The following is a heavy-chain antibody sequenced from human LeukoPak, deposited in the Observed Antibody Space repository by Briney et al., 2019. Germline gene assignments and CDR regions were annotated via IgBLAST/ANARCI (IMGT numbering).Heavy chain of an antibody. V-gene: IGHV4-31*03. Sequence: SETLALTCTVSGGSISSGGYYWSWIRQHPGKGLEWIGYIYYSGSTYYNPSLKSRVTISVDTSKNQFSLKLSSVTAADTAVYYCARGLRYSNYYYYMDVWGKGTTVTVSS. D-gene: IGHD6-13*01. CDR1: GGSISSGGYY. CDR3: ARGLRYSNYYYYMDV. J-gene: IGHJ6*03. CDR2: IYYSGST.